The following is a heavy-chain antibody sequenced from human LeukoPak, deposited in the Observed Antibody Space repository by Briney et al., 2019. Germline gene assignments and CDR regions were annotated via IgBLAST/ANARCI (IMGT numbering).Heavy chain of an antibody. J-gene: IGHJ6*03. CDR2: IIPIFGTA. Sequence: GSSVKVSCKASGGTFSSYAISWVRQAPGQGLEWMGGIIPIFGTANYAQKFQGRVTITADKSTSTAYMELSSLRSEDTAVYYCVKVILVNYYYYYYMDVWGKGTTVTVSS. D-gene: IGHD2-21*01. CDR3: VKVILVNYYYYYYMDV. V-gene: IGHV1-69*06. CDR1: GGTFSSYA.